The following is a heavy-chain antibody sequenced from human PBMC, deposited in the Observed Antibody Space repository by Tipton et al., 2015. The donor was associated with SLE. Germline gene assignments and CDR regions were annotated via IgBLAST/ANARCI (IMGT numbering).Heavy chain of an antibody. D-gene: IGHD2-2*01. J-gene: IGHJ4*02. V-gene: IGHV4-59*08. CDR3: ARSSSSTRSVPYFDY. CDR2: IYYSGST. CDR1: GGSISSYY. Sequence: TLSLTCTVSGGSISSYYWSWIRQPPGKGLEWIGYIYYSGSTNYNPSLKSRVTISVDTSKNQFSLKLSSVTAADTAVYYCARSSSSTRSVPYFDYWGQGTPVTVSS.